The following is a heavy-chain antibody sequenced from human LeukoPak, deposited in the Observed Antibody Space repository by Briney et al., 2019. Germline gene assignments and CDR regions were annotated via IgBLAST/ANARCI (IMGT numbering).Heavy chain of an antibody. Sequence: ASVKVSCKASGYTFTSYGISWVRQAPGQGLEWMGWINPNSGGTNYAQKFQGRVTMTRDTSISTAYMELSRLRSDDTAVYYCARAAMVRGVYYFDYWGQGTLVTVSS. CDR1: GYTFTSYG. J-gene: IGHJ4*02. CDR3: ARAAMVRGVYYFDY. CDR2: INPNSGGT. V-gene: IGHV1-2*02. D-gene: IGHD3-10*01.